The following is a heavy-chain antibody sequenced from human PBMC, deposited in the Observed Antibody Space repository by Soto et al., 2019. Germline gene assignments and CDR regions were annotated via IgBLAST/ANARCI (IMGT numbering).Heavy chain of an antibody. D-gene: IGHD2-15*01. CDR3: AIDIGYCSGGSCERNDY. J-gene: IGHJ4*02. Sequence: EVQLVESGGGLVKPGGSLRLSCAASGFTFSSYSMNWVRQAPGKGLEWVSSISSSSSYIYYADSVKGRFTISRDNAKNSLYLQMNSLRAEDTAVYYCAIDIGYCSGGSCERNDYWGQGTLVTVSS. V-gene: IGHV3-21*01. CDR2: ISSSSSYI. CDR1: GFTFSSYS.